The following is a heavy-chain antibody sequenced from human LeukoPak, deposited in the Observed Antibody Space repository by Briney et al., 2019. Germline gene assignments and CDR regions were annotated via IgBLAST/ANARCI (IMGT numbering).Heavy chain of an antibody. D-gene: IGHD3-3*01. Sequence: GGSLRLSCAASGFTFSSYWMSWVRQAPGKGLEWVANIKQDGSEKYYVDSVKGRFTISRDNAKNSLYFQMNSLRAEDTAVYYCAKVFGVKRFYYMDVWGNGATVSVSS. CDR1: GFTFSSYW. CDR2: IKQDGSEK. V-gene: IGHV3-7*01. J-gene: IGHJ6*03. CDR3: AKVFGVKRFYYMDV.